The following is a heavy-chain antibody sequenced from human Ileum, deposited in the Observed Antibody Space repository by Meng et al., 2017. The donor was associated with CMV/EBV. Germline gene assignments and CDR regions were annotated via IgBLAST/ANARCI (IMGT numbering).Heavy chain of an antibody. V-gene: IGHV3-48*03. CDR3: ARGTYCSGTNCWNWFDP. CDR1: GFTFSSYE. D-gene: IGHD2-2*01. Sequence: SCAASGFTFSSYEMNWVRQAPGKGLEWVSYITSSGGTIYYADSVKGRFTISRDNAKNSLYLQMNSLRAEDTALYYCARGTYCSGTNCWNWFDPWGQGTLVTVSS. J-gene: IGHJ5*02. CDR2: ITSSGGTI.